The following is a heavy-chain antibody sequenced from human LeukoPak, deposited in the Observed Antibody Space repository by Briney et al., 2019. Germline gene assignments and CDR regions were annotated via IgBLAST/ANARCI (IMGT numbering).Heavy chain of an antibody. J-gene: IGHJ6*03. Sequence: SETLSLTCAVYGGSFSGYYWSWIRQPPGKGLEWIGEINHSGSTNYNPPLKSRVTISVDTSKNQFSLKLSSVTAADTAVYHCARARTIFGRYYMDVWGKGTTVTVSS. CDR3: ARARTIFGRYYMDV. CDR1: GGSFSGYY. V-gene: IGHV4-34*01. CDR2: INHSGST. D-gene: IGHD3-3*01.